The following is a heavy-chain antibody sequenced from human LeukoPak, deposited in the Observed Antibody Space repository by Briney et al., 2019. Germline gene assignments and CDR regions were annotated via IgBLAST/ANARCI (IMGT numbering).Heavy chain of an antibody. CDR3: AGLGITMIGGV. D-gene: IGHD3-10*02. V-gene: IGHV3-23*01. J-gene: IGHJ6*04. CDR1: GFTLSSYA. CDR2: ISDTGNT. Sequence: GGSLRLSCAASGFTLSSYAMSWVRQAPGKGLEWVSAISDTGNTYHADSVKGRFTISRDSSKNTLFLQMNRLRPEDTAVYYCAGLGITMIGGVWGKGTTVTISS.